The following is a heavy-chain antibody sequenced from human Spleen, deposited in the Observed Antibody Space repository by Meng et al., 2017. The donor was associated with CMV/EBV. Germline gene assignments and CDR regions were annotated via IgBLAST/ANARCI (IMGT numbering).Heavy chain of an antibody. Sequence: QMQLQGSGPGLVKPSGTLSLTCAGSGGSISISTWWSWVRQPPGKGLEWIGEIYHSGGTNYNPSLRGRVTISLDKSKNQFSPTLRSVTAADTAVYYCARDPYATGWAGWGQGTLVTVSS. CDR2: IYHSGGT. CDR3: ARDPYATGWAG. J-gene: IGHJ4*02. CDR1: GGSISISTW. V-gene: IGHV4-4*02. D-gene: IGHD6-19*01.